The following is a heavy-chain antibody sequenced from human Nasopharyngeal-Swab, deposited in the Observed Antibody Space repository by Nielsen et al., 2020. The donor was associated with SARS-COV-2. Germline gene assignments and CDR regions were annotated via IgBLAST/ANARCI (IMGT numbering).Heavy chain of an antibody. D-gene: IGHD2-15*01. Sequence: GESLKISCAASGFTFSDSAIHWVRQASGKGLEWVGRIRSKGNNYATAHAASVKGRFTIFRDDPTNTAFLQMNSLKTEDTAMYYCTRCGGGCYSGRDYWGQGTLVTVSS. CDR1: GFTFSDSA. J-gene: IGHJ4*02. CDR2: IRSKGNNYAT. CDR3: TRCGGGCYSGRDY. V-gene: IGHV3-73*01.